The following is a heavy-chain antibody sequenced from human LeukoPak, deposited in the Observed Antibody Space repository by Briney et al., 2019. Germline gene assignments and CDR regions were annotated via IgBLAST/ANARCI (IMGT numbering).Heavy chain of an antibody. CDR3: AKCVKYYFDY. CDR1: GFTFSSYS. V-gene: IGHV3-23*03. Sequence: GGSLRLSCAASGFTFSSYSMNWVRQAPGKGLEWVSVIYSGGSTYYADSVKGRFTISRDNSKNTLYLQMNSLRAEDTAVYYCAKCVKYYFDYWGQGTLVTVSS. J-gene: IGHJ4*02. CDR2: IYSGGST.